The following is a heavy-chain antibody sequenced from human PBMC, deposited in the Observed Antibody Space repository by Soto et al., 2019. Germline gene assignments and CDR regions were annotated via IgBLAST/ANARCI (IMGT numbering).Heavy chain of an antibody. V-gene: IGHV3-30-3*01. D-gene: IGHD6-6*01. CDR2: ISYDGSNK. CDR3: ARDPTIAARPKYYFDY. J-gene: IGHJ4*02. CDR1: GFTFSSYA. Sequence: PGGSLRLSCAASGFTFSSYAMHWVRQAPGKGLEWVAVISYDGSNKYYADSVKGRFTISRDNSKNTLYLQMNSLRAEDTAVYYCARDPTIAARPKYYFDYWGQGTLVTVSS.